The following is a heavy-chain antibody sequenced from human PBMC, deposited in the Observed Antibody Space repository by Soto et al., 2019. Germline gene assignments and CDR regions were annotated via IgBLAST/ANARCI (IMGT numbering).Heavy chain of an antibody. Sequence: EVQLVESGGGLVQPGGSLRLSCAASGFTLSDHYMDWVRQAPGKGLEWVGRTRNKANSYTTEYAASVKGRFIVSSDDSMNSLYLQMNSVKTEDTAMYYCVRTSHYGSGTWNFDYWGQGTLVTVSS. CDR1: GFTLSDHY. CDR3: VRTSHYGSGTWNFDY. CDR2: TRNKANSYTT. V-gene: IGHV3-72*01. J-gene: IGHJ4*02. D-gene: IGHD3-10*01.